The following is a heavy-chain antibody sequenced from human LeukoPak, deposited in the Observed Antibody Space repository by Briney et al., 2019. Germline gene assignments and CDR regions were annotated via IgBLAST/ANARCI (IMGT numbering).Heavy chain of an antibody. CDR2: ISYDGSNK. J-gene: IGHJ4*02. CDR1: GFTFSSYG. CDR3: AKFADSMDPPYYFDY. V-gene: IGHV3-30*18. Sequence: GGSLRLSCAASGFTFSSYGMHWVRQAPGKGLEWVAVISYDGSNKYYADSVKGRFTISRDNSKNTLYLQMNSLRAEDTAVYYCAKFADSMDPPYYFDYWGRGTLVTVSS. D-gene: IGHD3-10*01.